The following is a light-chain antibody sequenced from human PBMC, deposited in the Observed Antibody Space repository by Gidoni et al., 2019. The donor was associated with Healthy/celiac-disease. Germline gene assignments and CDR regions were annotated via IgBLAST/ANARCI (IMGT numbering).Light chain of an antibody. CDR3: QQYNNWPRT. Sequence: EIVMTQSPATLSVSPGERATLSCRASQSVSSNLAWYQQKPGQAPRLLIYGASTRATGIPARFSGIGSGTAFTLTISRLQSEEFAVYYCQQYNNWPRTFGQGTKVEIK. CDR2: GAS. CDR1: QSVSSN. V-gene: IGKV3-15*01. J-gene: IGKJ1*01.